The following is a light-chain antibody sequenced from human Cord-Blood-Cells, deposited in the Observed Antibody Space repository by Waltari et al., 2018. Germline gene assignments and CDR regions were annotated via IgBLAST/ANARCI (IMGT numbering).Light chain of an antibody. CDR1: QGISSY. CDR3: QQYYSYPWT. V-gene: IGKV1-8*01. Sequence: AIRMTQSPSSLSASTGDRVPITCRASQGISSYLAWYQQKPGKAPKLLIYAPSTLQSGVPSRFSGSGSGTDFTLTISCLQSEDFATYYCQQYYSYPWTFGQGTKVEIK. J-gene: IGKJ1*01. CDR2: APS.